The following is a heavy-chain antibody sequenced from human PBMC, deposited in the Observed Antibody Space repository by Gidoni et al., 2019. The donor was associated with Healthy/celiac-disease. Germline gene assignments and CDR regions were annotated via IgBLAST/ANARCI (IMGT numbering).Heavy chain of an antibody. CDR3: TTEVPGSYYGLGY. CDR1: GLTCRNDW. Sequence: EVQLVESGGGWVKPGGSLRLSGADPGLTCRNDWMSWVRQAPGKGLEWVGRINSNTDVGTTDYAAPVKGRFTISRDDSKNTLYLQMNSLKTEDTSVYYCTTEVPGSYYGLGYWGQGTLVTVSS. V-gene: IGHV3-15*01. CDR2: INSNTDVGTT. D-gene: IGHD1-26*01. J-gene: IGHJ4*02.